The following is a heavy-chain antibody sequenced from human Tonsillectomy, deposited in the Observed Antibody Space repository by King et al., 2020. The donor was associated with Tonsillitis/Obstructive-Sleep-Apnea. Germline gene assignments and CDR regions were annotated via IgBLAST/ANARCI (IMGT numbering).Heavy chain of an antibody. CDR2: INHSGST. V-gene: IGHV4-34*01. CDR1: GGSFSGYY. CDR3: ARGPFPSEGVTIFGVVISYYFDY. Sequence: VQLQQWGAGLLKPSETLSLTCAVYGGSFSGYYWSWIRQPPGKGLEWIGEINHSGSTNYNPSLKSRVTISVDTSKNQSSLKLSSVTAQDTAVYYCARGPFPSEGVTIFGVVISYYFDYWGQGTLVTVSS. J-gene: IGHJ4*02. D-gene: IGHD3-3*01.